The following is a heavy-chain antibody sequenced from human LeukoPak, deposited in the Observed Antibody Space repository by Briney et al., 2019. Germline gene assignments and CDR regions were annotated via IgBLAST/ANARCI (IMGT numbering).Heavy chain of an antibody. V-gene: IGHV4-38-2*01. CDR1: GYSISSGYY. CDR3: ARPDQLRILDY. J-gene: IGHJ4*02. CDR2: IYRSGIT. D-gene: IGHD2-2*01. Sequence: SETLSLTCAVSGYSISSGYYWGWIRQPPRKGLEWIANIYRSGITYYNVSLESRVSISVDTSKNQFSLKLSSVTAADTAVYYCARPDQLRILDYWGQGALVTVSS.